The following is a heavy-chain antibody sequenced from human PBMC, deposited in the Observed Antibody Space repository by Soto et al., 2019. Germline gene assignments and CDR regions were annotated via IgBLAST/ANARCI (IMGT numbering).Heavy chain of an antibody. Sequence: PGGSLRLSCAASGFTFSDYYMSWIRQAPGKGLEWVSHISSGGSDKYHADSVKGRFTISRDNAKKSLYLQMNSLRAEDTAVYYCARDLGGYCSSTRCLDAFDIWGQGTMVTVSS. D-gene: IGHD2-2*01. V-gene: IGHV3-11*01. CDR1: GFTFSDYY. CDR3: ARDLGGYCSSTRCLDAFDI. J-gene: IGHJ3*02. CDR2: ISSGGSDK.